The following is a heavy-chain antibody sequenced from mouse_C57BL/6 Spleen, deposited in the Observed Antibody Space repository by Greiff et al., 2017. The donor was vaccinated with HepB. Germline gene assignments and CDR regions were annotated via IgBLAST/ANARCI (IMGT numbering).Heavy chain of an antibody. CDR3: AREENYYEGWFAY. CDR2: ISDGGSYT. J-gene: IGHJ3*01. Sequence: EVKLVESGGGLVKPGGSLKLSCAASGFTFSSYAMSWVRQTPEKRLEWVATISDGGSYTYYPDNVKGRFTISRDNAKNNLYLQMSHLKSEDTAMYYCAREENYYEGWFAYWGQGTLVTVSA. V-gene: IGHV5-4*01. D-gene: IGHD2-4*01. CDR1: GFTFSSYA.